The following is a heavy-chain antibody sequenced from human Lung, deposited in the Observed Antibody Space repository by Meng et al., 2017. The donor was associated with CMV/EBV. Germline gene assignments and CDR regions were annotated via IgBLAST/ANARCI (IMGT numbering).Heavy chain of an antibody. V-gene: IGHV4-4*02. Sequence: VQLRESGPALVTPSETLSLTCAVSCGSISSSNWWSWVRQPPGKGLEWIGEIYHSGSTNYNPSLKSRVTISVDKSKNQFSLKLSSVTAADTAVYYCASFPPPGKQWLVTDYWGQGTLVTVSS. D-gene: IGHD6-19*01. CDR3: ASFPPPGKQWLVTDY. CDR2: IYHSGST. CDR1: CGSISSSNW. J-gene: IGHJ4*02.